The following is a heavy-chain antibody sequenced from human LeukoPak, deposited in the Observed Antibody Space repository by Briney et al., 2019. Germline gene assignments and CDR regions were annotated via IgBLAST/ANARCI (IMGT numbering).Heavy chain of an antibody. V-gene: IGHV3-66*03. D-gene: IGHD2/OR15-2a*01. Sequence: GGSLRLSCAASGFSVSDSYMSWVRQAPGKELEWVSILYSRGDTYYSASVRGRFTISRDNSKNTLYLQMNTLSAADTAVYFCARGENYYFHTDVWGKGATVTVSS. CDR2: LYSRGDT. J-gene: IGHJ6*03. CDR3: ARGENYYFHTDV. CDR1: GFSVSDSY.